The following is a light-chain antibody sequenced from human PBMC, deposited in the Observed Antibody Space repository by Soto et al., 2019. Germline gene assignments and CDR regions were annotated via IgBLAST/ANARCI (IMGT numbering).Light chain of an antibody. Sequence: DIQMTQSPSSVSASVGDRVTITCRASQAISTWLAWYQQKPGKAPKLLIYAASNLQTGVPSRFSGSGSGTDFTLTISSLQPEDFANYYCQQDNSLPRTFGQGTKVEIK. V-gene: IGKV1D-12*01. J-gene: IGKJ1*01. CDR1: QAISTW. CDR2: AAS. CDR3: QQDNSLPRT.